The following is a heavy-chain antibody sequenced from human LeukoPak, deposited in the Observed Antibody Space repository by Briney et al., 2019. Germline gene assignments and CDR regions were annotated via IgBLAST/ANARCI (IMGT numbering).Heavy chain of an antibody. V-gene: IGHV1-46*01. CDR1: GGTFSSYA. CDR3: ARGSYYLIFDY. J-gene: IGHJ4*02. CDR2: INPSGGST. D-gene: IGHD1-26*01. Sequence: ASVKVSCKASGGTFSSYAISWVRQAPGQGLEWMGIINPSGGSTSYAQKFQGRVTMTRDTSTSTVYMELSSLRSEDTAVYYCARGSYYLIFDYWGQGTLVTVSS.